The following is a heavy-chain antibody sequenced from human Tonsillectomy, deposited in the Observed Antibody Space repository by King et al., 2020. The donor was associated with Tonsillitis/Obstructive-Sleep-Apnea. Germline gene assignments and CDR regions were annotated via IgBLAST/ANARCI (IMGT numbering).Heavy chain of an antibody. CDR2: IKSKTDGGTT. Sequence: VQLVESGGGLVKPGGSLRLSCAASGFTFSNAWMNWVRQAPGKGLEWVGRIKSKTDGGTTDYAAPVKGRFTISRDDSKNTLYLQMNSLKTEDTAVYYCTTVAHYYGSGSKYYYYYGMDVWGQGTTVTVSS. CDR1: GFTFSNAW. J-gene: IGHJ6*02. CDR3: TTVAHYYGSGSKYYYYYGMDV. V-gene: IGHV3-15*07. D-gene: IGHD3-10*01.